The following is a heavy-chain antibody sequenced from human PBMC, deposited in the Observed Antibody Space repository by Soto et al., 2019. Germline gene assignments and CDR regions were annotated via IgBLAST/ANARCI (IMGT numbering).Heavy chain of an antibody. V-gene: IGHV5-51*01. D-gene: IGHD3-22*01. CDR3: ARLAGYYDSSGPDASDY. Sequence: GAALKISCKGSGYSLANYWIASVRQMPGKGLEWMGIIYPGDSDTRYSPSFQGQVTISADKSISTAYLQWSSLKASDTAMYYCARLAGYYDSSGPDASDYWGQGTLVTVSS. CDR2: IYPGDSDT. J-gene: IGHJ4*02. CDR1: GYSLANYW.